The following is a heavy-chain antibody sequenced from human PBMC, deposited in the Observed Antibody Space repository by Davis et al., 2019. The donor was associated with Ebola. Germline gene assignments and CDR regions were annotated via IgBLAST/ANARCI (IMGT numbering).Heavy chain of an antibody. J-gene: IGHJ6*04. V-gene: IGHV4-34*01. CDR2: INHSGST. Sequence: GSLRLSCAVYGGSFSGYYWSWIRQPPGKGLEWIGDINHSGSTHYNPSLKSRVTISVDTSKNPFYLKLSSVTAADTAVYYCARAWIQLWYQRAPPEKHMDVWDKWTTVTVSS. D-gene: IGHD5-18*01. CDR3: ARAWIQLWYQRAPPEKHMDV. CDR1: GGSFSGYY.